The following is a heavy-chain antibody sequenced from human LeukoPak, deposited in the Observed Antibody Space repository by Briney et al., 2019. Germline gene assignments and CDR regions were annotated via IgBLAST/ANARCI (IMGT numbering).Heavy chain of an antibody. Sequence: SETLSLTCTVSGGSISSYYWSWIRQPAGKGLEWIGRIYSSGSTNYNPSLKSRVTMSVDTSKNQFSLKLSSVTAADTAVYYCARMRGQQWSGYLGRYPGAAFDIWGQGTMVTVSS. V-gene: IGHV4-4*07. CDR2: IYSSGST. CDR3: ARMRGQQWSGYLGRYPGAAFDI. D-gene: IGHD3-3*01. CDR1: GGSISSYY. J-gene: IGHJ3*02.